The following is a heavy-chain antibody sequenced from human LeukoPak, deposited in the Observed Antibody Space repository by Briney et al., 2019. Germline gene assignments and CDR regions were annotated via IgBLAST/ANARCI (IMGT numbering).Heavy chain of an antibody. Sequence: GRSLRLSCAASGFTFSSFAMHWVRQAPGKGLEWVTVISYDGSNKYYADSVKGRFTISRDNSKNTLYLQMNSLRAEDTAVYYCARDLMIVVVKYYGMDVWGQGTTVTVSS. D-gene: IGHD3-22*01. J-gene: IGHJ6*02. CDR3: ARDLMIVVVKYYGMDV. CDR1: GFTFSSFA. V-gene: IGHV3-30*04. CDR2: ISYDGSNK.